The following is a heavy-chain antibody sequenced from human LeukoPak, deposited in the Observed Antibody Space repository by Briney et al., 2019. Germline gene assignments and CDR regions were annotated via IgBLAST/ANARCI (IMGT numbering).Heavy chain of an antibody. J-gene: IGHJ3*02. CDR3: ANIAEQGPDAFDI. V-gene: IGHV3-30*18. CDR2: ISYDGSNK. Sequence: GGSLRLSCAASGFTFSSYGMHWVRQAPGKGLEWVAVISYDGSNKYYADSVKGRFTISRDNSKNTLYLQMNSLRAEDTAVYYCANIAEQGPDAFDIWGQGTMVTVSS. D-gene: IGHD6-13*01. CDR1: GFTFSSYG.